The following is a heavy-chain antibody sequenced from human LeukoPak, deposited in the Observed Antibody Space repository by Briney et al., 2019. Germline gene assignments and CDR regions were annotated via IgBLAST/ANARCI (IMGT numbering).Heavy chain of an antibody. J-gene: IGHJ6*03. V-gene: IGHV3-21*01. CDR1: GFTFSTYS. CDR2: ISSSSYK. CDR3: ARGRPNYYYYYLDV. Sequence: KPGGSLRLSCAASGFTFSTYSMNWVRQAPGKGLEWVSSISSSSYKYYADSVKGRFTISRDNAKNSLYLQMNSLRAEDTAVYYCARGRPNYYYYYLDVWGKGATVTISS.